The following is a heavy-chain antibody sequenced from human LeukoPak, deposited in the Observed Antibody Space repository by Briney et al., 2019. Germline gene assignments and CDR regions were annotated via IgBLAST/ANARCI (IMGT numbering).Heavy chain of an antibody. D-gene: IGHD2-2*01. Sequence: GASVKVSCKASGYTFTGYYMHWVRQAPGQGLEWMGWINPNSGGTNYAQKFQGRVTMTRDTSISTAYMELRSLRSDDTAVYYCARQDCSSTSCYVSYYYYGMDVWGQGTTVTVSS. J-gene: IGHJ6*02. CDR3: ARQDCSSTSCYVSYYYYGMDV. CDR2: INPNSGGT. V-gene: IGHV1-2*02. CDR1: GYTFTGYY.